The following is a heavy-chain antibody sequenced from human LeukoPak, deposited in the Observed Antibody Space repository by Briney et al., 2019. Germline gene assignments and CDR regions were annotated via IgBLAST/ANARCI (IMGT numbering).Heavy chain of an antibody. CDR2: IYHSGST. V-gene: IGHV4-38-2*02. Sequence: SETLSLTCIVSGYSISSGYYWGWIRQPPGKGLEWIGSIYHSGSTYYNPSLKSRVTISVDTSKNQFSLKLSSVTAADTAVYYCARKSSGYYQDYWGQGTLVTVSS. J-gene: IGHJ4*02. CDR3: ARKSSGYYQDY. CDR1: GYSISSGYY. D-gene: IGHD3-22*01.